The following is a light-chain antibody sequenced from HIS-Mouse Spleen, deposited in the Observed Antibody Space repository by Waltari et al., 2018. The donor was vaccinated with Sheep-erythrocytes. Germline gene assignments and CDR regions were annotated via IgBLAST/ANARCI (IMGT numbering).Light chain of an antibody. CDR3: LQDYSYPYT. V-gene: IGKV1-6*01. Sequence: AIQMTQSPSSLSASVGDRVTITCRASQGIRNDLGWYQQKPGKAPKLLIYAASSLQSGSPSMFRGSGSGTDFTLTISSLKPEDFATYHCLQDYSYPYTFGHGTKLEIK. CDR2: AAS. CDR1: QGIRND. J-gene: IGKJ2*01.